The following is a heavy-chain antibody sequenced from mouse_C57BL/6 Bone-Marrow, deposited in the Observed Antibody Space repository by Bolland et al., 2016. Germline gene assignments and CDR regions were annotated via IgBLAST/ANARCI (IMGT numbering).Heavy chain of an antibody. Sequence: SGSIKYNEKFKDKATLTADKSSSTVYMELSRLTSEDSAVYFCARLEDGDGYYGNFDYWGQGTT. D-gene: IGHD2-3*01. V-gene: IGHV1-62-2*01. CDR3: ARLEDGDGYYGNFDY. J-gene: IGHJ2*01. CDR2: SGSI.